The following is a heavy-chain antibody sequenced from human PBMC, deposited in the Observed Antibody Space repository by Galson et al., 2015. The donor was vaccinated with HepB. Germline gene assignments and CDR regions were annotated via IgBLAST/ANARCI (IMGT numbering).Heavy chain of an antibody. CDR2: IIPIFGTA. CDR3: ARGNCSSTSCYLGGSADI. Sequence: SCKASGGTFSSYAISWVRQAPGQGLEWMGGIIPIFGTANYAQKFQGRVTITADESTSTAYMELSSLRSEDTAVYYCARGNCSSTSCYLGGSADIWGQGTMVTVSS. V-gene: IGHV1-69*01. J-gene: IGHJ3*02. D-gene: IGHD2-2*01. CDR1: GGTFSSYA.